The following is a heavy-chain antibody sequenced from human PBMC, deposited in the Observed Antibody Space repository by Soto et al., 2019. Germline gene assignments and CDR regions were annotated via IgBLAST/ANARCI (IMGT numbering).Heavy chain of an antibody. CDR1: GGSFSSISNHY. D-gene: IGHD5-12*01. CDR3: ARHRGYSAYVHQTKASPPYYFDY. Sequence: SETLSLTCTFSGGSFSSISNHYCSWIRQPPGKGLEWIGYISYSGSTSYNPSLKSRLIISVDTSQNQVSLKLSSVTAADTAVYYCARHRGYSAYVHQTKASPPYYFDYWGQGTLVTVSS. J-gene: IGHJ4*02. CDR2: ISYSGST. V-gene: IGHV4-59*08.